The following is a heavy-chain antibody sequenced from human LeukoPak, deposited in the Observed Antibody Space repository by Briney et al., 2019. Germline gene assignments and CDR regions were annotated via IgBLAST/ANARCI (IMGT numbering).Heavy chain of an antibody. J-gene: IGHJ4*02. Sequence: GGSLRLSCAASGFTFSSYGMHWVRQAPGKGLEWVAVIWYDGSNKYYADSVKGRFTISRDNSKNTLYLQMNSLRAEETAVYYWARGGVPAAYIDYWGQGTLVTVSS. CDR1: GFTFSSYG. CDR2: IWYDGSNK. V-gene: IGHV3-33*01. CDR3: ARGGVPAAYIDY. D-gene: IGHD2-2*01.